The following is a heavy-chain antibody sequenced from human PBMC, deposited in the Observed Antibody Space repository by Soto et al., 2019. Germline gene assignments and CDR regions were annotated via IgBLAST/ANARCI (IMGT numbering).Heavy chain of an antibody. CDR2: INRSGST. J-gene: IGHJ6*02. CDR3: ASLTAMHRYYYYGMDV. D-gene: IGHD5-18*01. Sequence: SETLSLTCAVYGGSFSGCYWSWIRQPPGKGLEWIGEINRSGSTNYNPSLKSRVTISVDTSKNQFSLKLSSVTAADTAVYYCASLTAMHRYYYYGMDVWGQGTTVTVSS. CDR1: GGSFSGCY. V-gene: IGHV4-34*01.